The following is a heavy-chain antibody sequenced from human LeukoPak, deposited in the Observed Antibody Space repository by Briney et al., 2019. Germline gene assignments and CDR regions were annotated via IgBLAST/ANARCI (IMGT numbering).Heavy chain of an antibody. J-gene: IGHJ4*02. CDR1: GFIFSNYW. CDR2: IKPDGSSI. D-gene: IGHD3-16*01. V-gene: IGHV3-74*01. CDR3: GRDLSWGSTDY. Sequence: LGGSLRLSCAASGFIFSNYWMYWVRQAPGRGLVWVSRIKPDGSSIGYADFVRGRFTISRDNAKNTLFLQMNSLTVEDTAMYYCGRDLSWGSTDYWGQGTLVTVSS.